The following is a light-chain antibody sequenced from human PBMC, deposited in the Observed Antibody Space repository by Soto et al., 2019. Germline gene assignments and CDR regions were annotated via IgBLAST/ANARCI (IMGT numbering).Light chain of an antibody. CDR1: SSNIGNNY. Sequence: QSVLTQPPSVSAAPGQKVTISCSGSSSNIGNNYVSWYQQLPGTAPRFLIYDNNNRPSGIPDRFSGSKSGTSATLGITGLQTGDEADYYCGTWDSSLSAYVFGTGTKLTVL. CDR2: DNN. V-gene: IGLV1-51*01. J-gene: IGLJ1*01. CDR3: GTWDSSLSAYV.